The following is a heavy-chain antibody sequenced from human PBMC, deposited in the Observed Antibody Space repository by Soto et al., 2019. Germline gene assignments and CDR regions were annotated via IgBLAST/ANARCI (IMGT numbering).Heavy chain of an antibody. CDR2: IYGNGDTT. CDR3: AKDLSFSGSYDFDY. J-gene: IGHJ4*02. V-gene: IGHV3-23*01. D-gene: IGHD1-26*01. CDR1: GFTFSNYA. Sequence: GGSLRLSCAASGFTFSNYAMAWVRQAPGKGLEWVSSIYGNGDTTFYADSVKGRFTISRDNSKNTLYVQMNSLRAEDTALYYCAKDLSFSGSYDFDYWGQGALVPVSS.